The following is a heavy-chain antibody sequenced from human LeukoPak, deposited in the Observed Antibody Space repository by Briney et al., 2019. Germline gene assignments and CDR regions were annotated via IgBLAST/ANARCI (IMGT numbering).Heavy chain of an antibody. D-gene: IGHD3-3*01. CDR3: ARGPPPRSYDFWSGYPPESYAFDI. V-gene: IGHV4-31*03. CDR1: GGSISSGGYY. J-gene: IGHJ3*02. Sequence: PSETLSLTCTVSGGSISSGGYYWSWIRQHPGKGLEWIGYINYSGSTYYNPSLKSRVTISVDTSKNQFSLKLSSVTAADTAVYYCARGPPPRSYDFWSGYPPESYAFDIWGQGTMVTVSS. CDR2: INYSGST.